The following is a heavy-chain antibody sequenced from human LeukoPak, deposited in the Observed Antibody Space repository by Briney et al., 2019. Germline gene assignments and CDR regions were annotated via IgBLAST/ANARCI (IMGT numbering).Heavy chain of an antibody. D-gene: IGHD3-10*01. CDR1: GGSISSGGYY. CDR3: ARDRLTMVRGVTHYYGMDV. J-gene: IGHJ6*02. CDR2: IYYSGST. Sequence: PSETLSLTCTVSGGSISSGGYYWSWIRQHPGKGLEWIGYIYYSGSTYYNPSLKSRVTISVDTSKNQFSLKLSSVTAADTAVYYCARDRLTMVRGVTHYYGMDVWGQGTTVTVSS. V-gene: IGHV4-31*03.